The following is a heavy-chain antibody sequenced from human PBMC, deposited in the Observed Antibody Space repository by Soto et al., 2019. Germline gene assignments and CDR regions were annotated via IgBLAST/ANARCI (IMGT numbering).Heavy chain of an antibody. Sequence: XGSLRRSCASSEFMFNNFAMNCVRHSPGKGLEWVALISYDGRHEYCADSVKGRISISRDNSNNILYLQVSALRVEDTAIYYCVRSKRRLCGKAYYMFDRWGHGTLCTVSP. CDR3: VRSKRRLCGKAYYMFDR. CDR2: ISYDGRHE. CDR1: EFMFNNFA. J-gene: IGHJ5*02. D-gene: IGHD2-21*01. V-gene: IGHV3-30*04.